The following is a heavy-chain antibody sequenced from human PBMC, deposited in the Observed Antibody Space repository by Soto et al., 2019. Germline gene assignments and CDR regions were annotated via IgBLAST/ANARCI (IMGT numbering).Heavy chain of an antibody. D-gene: IGHD3-22*01. V-gene: IGHV4-59*12. J-gene: IGHJ5*02. Sequence: ETLSLTCTVSGGSISSYYWSWIRQPPGKGLEWIGYIYYSATTNYNPSLKSRVTISVDRSKNQFSLKLSSVTAADTAVYYCTGAYYDIDGYTLDPWGQGTSVTVSS. CDR3: TGAYYDIDGYTLDP. CDR2: IYYSATT. CDR1: GGSISSYY.